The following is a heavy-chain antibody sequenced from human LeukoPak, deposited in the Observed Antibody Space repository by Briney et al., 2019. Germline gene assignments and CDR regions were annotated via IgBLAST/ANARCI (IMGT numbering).Heavy chain of an antibody. J-gene: IGHJ6*03. CDR3: AREPHSKYYSSYFMDV. CDR2: ICTSGST. V-gene: IGHV4-4*07. CDR1: GASISNYC. Sequence: SETLSLTCTVSGASISNYCWTWIRQPAGKGLEWIGRICTSGSTNYNPSLKSRVTMSVDTSKNQFSLILSSVTPADTAVYYCAREPHSKYYSSYFMDVWGKGTTVTVSS.